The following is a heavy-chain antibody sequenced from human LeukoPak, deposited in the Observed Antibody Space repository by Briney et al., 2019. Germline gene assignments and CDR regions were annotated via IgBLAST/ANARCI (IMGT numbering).Heavy chain of an antibody. D-gene: IGHD1-1*01. Sequence: GRSLRLSCAASGFTFSTYAMHWVRQAPGKGLEWVAVISYDGSSKYYADSVRGRFTISRDNSKNTLYLQMNSLRAEDTAVYYCAKDHPNGYLYYFDYWGQGTLVTVSS. J-gene: IGHJ4*02. CDR1: GFTFSTYA. CDR3: AKDHPNGYLYYFDY. CDR2: ISYDGSSK. V-gene: IGHV3-30*04.